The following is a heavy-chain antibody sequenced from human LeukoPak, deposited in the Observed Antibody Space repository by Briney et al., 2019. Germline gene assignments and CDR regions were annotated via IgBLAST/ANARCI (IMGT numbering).Heavy chain of an antibody. CDR1: SGSISSYY. CDR3: ARHYCGGDCYTRFDY. J-gene: IGHJ4*02. D-gene: IGHD2-21*02. V-gene: IGHV4-59*08. CDR2: IYSSGST. Sequence: PSETLSLTCTVSSGSISSYYWSWIRQPPGKGLEWIGCIYSSGSTKYNPSLKSRVTISVDTPNNQFFLKLSSVTAADTAVYYCARHYCGGDCYTRFDYWGQGTLVTVSS.